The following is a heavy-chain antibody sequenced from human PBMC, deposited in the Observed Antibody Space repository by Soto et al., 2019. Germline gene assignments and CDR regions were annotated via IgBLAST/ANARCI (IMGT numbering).Heavy chain of an antibody. Sequence: QVQLVESGGGVVQPGRSLGLSCAASGFTFNTYGMHWVRQAPGKALEWVAAISYDGINKYYVDSVKGRFTISRDNSKNTLYVQMNSLRAEDTALYYCARSPQPTRGIHWYFDLWGRGILVTVSS. CDR3: ARSPQPTRGIHWYFDL. V-gene: IGHV3-30*03. CDR2: ISYDGINK. CDR1: GFTFNTYG. J-gene: IGHJ2*01. D-gene: IGHD1-26*01.